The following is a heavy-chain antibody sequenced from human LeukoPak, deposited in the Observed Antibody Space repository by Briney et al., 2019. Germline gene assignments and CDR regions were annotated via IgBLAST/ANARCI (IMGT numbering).Heavy chain of an antibody. CDR1: GGSISGSTYY. CDR3: TRQLDTGSPC. D-gene: IGHD5-18*01. CDR2: ISYSGNT. Sequence: SSETLSLTCTVSGGSISGSTYYWGWIRQPPGKGLEWIGSISYSGNTYYSPSLQSRVTISVDTSKNQFSLKLSSVTAADTAVYYCTRQLDTGSPCWGQGTLVTVSS. J-gene: IGHJ4*02. V-gene: IGHV4-39*01.